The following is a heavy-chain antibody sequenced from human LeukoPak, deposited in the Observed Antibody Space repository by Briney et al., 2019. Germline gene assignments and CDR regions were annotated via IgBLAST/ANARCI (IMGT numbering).Heavy chain of an antibody. J-gene: IGHJ4*02. D-gene: IGHD1-26*01. CDR3: AREWYTGSYRVGGFFDY. CDR2: ISTGGSTV. V-gene: IGHV3-11*04. CDR1: GFTFSDYY. Sequence: GGSLRLSCAASGFTFSDYYVSWIRQASGKGLEWVSYISTGGSTVYYADSVKGRFTISRGNAKNSLYLQMNSLRVDDTAVYYCAREWYTGSYRVGGFFDYLVLVTQNTVSS.